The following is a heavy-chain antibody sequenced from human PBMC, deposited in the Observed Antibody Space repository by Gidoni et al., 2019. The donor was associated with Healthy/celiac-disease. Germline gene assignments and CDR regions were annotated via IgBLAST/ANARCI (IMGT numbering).Heavy chain of an antibody. J-gene: IGHJ6*02. CDR2: ISGSGGST. Sequence: EVQLLESGGGLVQPGGSVRLSCAAAGFPVSSYALSRVRQAPGKGLAWVSAISGSGGSTTYADSVKGRFTISRDNSKNTLYLQMNSLRAEDTAVYYCAKDSLGIVVVPAAIEAPDIYGMDVWGQGTTVTVSS. CDR1: GFPVSSYA. CDR3: AKDSLGIVVVPAAIEAPDIYGMDV. V-gene: IGHV3-23*01. D-gene: IGHD2-2*03.